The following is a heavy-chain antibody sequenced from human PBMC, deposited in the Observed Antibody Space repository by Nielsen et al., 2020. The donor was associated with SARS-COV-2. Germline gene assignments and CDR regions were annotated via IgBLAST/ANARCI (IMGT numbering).Heavy chain of an antibody. Sequence: ASVKVSCKASGYTFTSYGISWVRQAPGQGLEWMGWISAYNGNTSYAQKFQGRVTMTRDTSTSTVYMELSSLRSEDTAVYYCASNSMPRSSMDVWGQGTTVTVSS. V-gene: IGHV1-18*01. D-gene: IGHD2/OR15-2a*01. J-gene: IGHJ6*02. CDR2: ISAYNGNT. CDR3: ASNSMPRSSMDV. CDR1: GYTFTSYG.